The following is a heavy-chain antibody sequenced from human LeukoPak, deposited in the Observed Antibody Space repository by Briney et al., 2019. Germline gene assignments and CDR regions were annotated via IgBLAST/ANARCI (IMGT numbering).Heavy chain of an antibody. J-gene: IGHJ2*01. CDR2: INHSGST. Sequence: KPSETLSLTCAVYGGSFSGYYWSWIRQPPGKGLEWIGEINHSGSTNYNPSLKSRVTISVDTSKNQFSLKLSSVTAADTAVYYCASPRSSSWYKVRRWKYFDLWGRGTLVTVSS. CDR1: GGSFSGYY. CDR3: ASPRSSSWYKVRRWKYFDL. V-gene: IGHV4-34*01. D-gene: IGHD6-13*01.